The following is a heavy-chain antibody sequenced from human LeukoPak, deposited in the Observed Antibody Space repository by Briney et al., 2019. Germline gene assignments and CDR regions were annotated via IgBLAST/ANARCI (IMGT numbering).Heavy chain of an antibody. CDR3: ARGGPYYYGSGTYYGFDY. J-gene: IGHJ4*02. D-gene: IGHD3-10*01. CDR1: GYFISNGYY. Sequence: SETLSLTCSVSGYFISNGYYWGWMRQPPGKGLEWIGSIYHSGNTYYNPSLKSRFTISVDTSKNQFSLKLKSVTAADTAVYFCARGGPYYYGSGTYYGFDYWGQGTLVSVSS. V-gene: IGHV4-38-2*02. CDR2: IYHSGNT.